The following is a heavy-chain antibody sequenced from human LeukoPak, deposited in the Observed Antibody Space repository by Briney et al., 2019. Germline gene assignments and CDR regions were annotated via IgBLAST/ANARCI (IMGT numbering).Heavy chain of an antibody. J-gene: IGHJ4*02. CDR2: INPGNGDT. CDR1: GYTFTNYA. CDR3: ARGKRQLWSPVDY. D-gene: IGHD5-18*01. V-gene: IGHV1-3*01. Sequence: ASVKVSCKGSGYTFTNYAIHWVRQAPGQSLEWLGWINPGNGDTKYSQDFQGRVTINTDTSAATAYVELNSLTSEDTAVYYCARGKRQLWSPVDYWGQGTLVTVSS.